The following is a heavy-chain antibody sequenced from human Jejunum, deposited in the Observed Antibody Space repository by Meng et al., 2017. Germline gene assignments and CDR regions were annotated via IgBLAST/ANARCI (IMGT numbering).Heavy chain of an antibody. CDR1: GFSLGNYY. D-gene: IGHD2-2*01. Sequence: GGSLRLSCAASGFSLGNYYMSWIRQGQGKGLEWVSYITSSGSTIYYADSVKGRFTISRDNAKNSLYLQMNSLRAEDTAVYYCARGCSNTSCYGGDPGYNGMDVWGQGTTVTVSS. CDR2: ITSSGSTI. J-gene: IGHJ6*02. CDR3: ARGCSNTSCYGGDPGYNGMDV. V-gene: IGHV3-11*01.